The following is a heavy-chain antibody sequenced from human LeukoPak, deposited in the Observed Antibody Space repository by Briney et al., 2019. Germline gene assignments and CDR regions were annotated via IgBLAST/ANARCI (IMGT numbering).Heavy chain of an antibody. CDR3: VHYGSGSFDY. CDR2: IYYSGST. CDR1: GGSISSYY. J-gene: IGHJ4*02. Sequence: SETLSLTCTVSGGSISSYYWSWIRQPPGKGLEWIGYIYYSGSTNYNPSLKSRVTISVDTSKNQFSLKLSSVTAADTAVYYCVHYGSGSFDYWGQGTLVTVSS. D-gene: IGHD3-10*01. V-gene: IGHV4-59*08.